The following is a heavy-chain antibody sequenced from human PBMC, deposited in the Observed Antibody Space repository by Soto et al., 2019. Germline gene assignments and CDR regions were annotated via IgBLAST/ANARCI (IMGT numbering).Heavy chain of an antibody. V-gene: IGHV1-69*13. CDR3: VRVVAIPGYPDN. D-gene: IGHD5-12*01. CDR2: IVPIVDTS. J-gene: IGHJ4*02. Sequence: GASVKVSCKASGYTFTSCYMHWVRRAPGQGLEWMGGIVPIVDTSTYAQKFQGRVTITADESTSTVYMELSSLRSDDTAVYYCVRVVAIPGYPDNWGQGTLVTVSS. CDR1: GYTFTSCY.